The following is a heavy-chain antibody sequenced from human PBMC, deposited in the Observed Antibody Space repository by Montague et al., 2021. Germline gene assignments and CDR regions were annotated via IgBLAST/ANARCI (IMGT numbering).Heavy chain of an antibody. CDR1: GYSISSGYY. D-gene: IGHD2-15*01. Sequence: SETLSLTCTVSGYSISSGYYWGWIRQPPGKGLEWIGSIFHSGSTYYNPSLKSRVTISVGTSKNQFSLKLTSVTAADTALYYCARDREAAPFDYWGQGTLVTVSS. V-gene: IGHV4-38-2*02. CDR3: ARDREAAPFDY. CDR2: IFHSGST. J-gene: IGHJ4*02.